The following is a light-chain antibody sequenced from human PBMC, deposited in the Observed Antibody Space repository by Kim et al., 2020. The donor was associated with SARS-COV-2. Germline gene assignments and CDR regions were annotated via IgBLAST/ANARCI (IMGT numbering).Light chain of an antibody. J-gene: IGLJ3*02. CDR1: SSDVGGSNY. V-gene: IGLV2-14*03. CDR2: DVS. Sequence: GQSISISCTGTSSDVGGSNYVSCYQQHPGKAPKLMIYDVSNRPSGVSNRFSGSKSGNTASLTISGLQAEDEADYYCSSYTSSSTWVFGGGTQLTVL. CDR3: SSYTSSSTWV.